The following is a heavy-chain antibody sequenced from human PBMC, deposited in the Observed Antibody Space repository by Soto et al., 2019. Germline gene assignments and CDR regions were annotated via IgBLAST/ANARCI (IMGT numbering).Heavy chain of an antibody. CDR2: ISAYNGNT. V-gene: IGHV1-18*04. J-gene: IGHJ4*02. CDR1: GYTFTSYG. D-gene: IGHD3-22*01. Sequence: ASVKVSCKASGYTFTSYGISWVRQAPGQGLEWMGWISAYNGNTNYAQKLQGRVTMTTDTSTSAAYMELRSLRSDDTAVYYCARLEDSSGYGDFGYWGQGTLVTVSS. CDR3: ARLEDSSGYGDFGY.